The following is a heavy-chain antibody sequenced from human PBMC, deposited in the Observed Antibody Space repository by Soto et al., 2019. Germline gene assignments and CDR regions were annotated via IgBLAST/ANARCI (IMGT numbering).Heavy chain of an antibody. CDR2: IYYSGST. CDR3: ASGRDDCWSGYYGRFGY. Sequence: SLTCTVSGGSISSSSYYWGWIRQPPGEGLEWIGSIYYSGSTYYNPSLKSRVTISVDTSKNQFSLKLSSVTAADTAVYYCASGRDDCWSGYYGRFGYWGQGTLVTVSS. CDR1: GGSISSSSYY. D-gene: IGHD3-3*01. J-gene: IGHJ4*02. V-gene: IGHV4-39*01.